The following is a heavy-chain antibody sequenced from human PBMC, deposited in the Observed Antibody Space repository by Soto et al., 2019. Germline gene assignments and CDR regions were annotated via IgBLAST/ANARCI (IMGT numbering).Heavy chain of an antibody. CDR2: INPNSGGT. D-gene: IGHD6-19*01. J-gene: IGHJ4*02. CDR1: GYTFTGYY. V-gene: IGHV1-2*02. Sequence: VASVKVSCKASGYTFTGYYMHWVRQAPGQGLEWMGWINPNSGGTNYAQKFQGRVTITADESTSTAYVELSSLRSEDTAVYYCALAVAGPWSDYWGQGTLVTSPQ. CDR3: ALAVAGPWSDY.